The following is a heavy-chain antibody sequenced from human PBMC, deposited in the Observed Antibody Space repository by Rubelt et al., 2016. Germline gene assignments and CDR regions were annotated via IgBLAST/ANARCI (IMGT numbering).Heavy chain of an antibody. D-gene: IGHD3-3*01. J-gene: IGHJ4*02. Sequence: VASGLTFANYAMSWVRQAPGKGLEWVSVLYTGGGTYYADSVKGRFTISRDNSRNTLYLQMNSLRAEDTAVYYCARLGSNYDFWSGYIWGQGTLVTVSS. V-gene: IGHV3-66*01. CDR2: LYTGGGT. CDR1: GLTFANYA. CDR3: ARLGSNYDFWSGYI.